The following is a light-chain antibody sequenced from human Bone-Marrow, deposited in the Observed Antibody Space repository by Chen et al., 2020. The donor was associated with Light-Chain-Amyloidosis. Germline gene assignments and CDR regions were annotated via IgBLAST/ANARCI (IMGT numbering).Light chain of an antibody. CDR1: QSISTN. CDR3: QQSHSIPRT. Sequence: DIQMTQSPSSLSASVGDRVTITCRASQSISTNLNWYQYKPGKIPKLLIYSASPLQSGVPSRFSGSGSGTDFTLTISSLQAEDFAIYYCQQSHSIPRTFGQGTKLEMK. V-gene: IGKV1-39*01. CDR2: SAS. J-gene: IGKJ2*01.